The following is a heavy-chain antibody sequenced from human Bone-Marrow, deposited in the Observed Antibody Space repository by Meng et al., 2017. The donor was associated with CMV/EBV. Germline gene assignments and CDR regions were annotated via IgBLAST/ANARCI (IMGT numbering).Heavy chain of an antibody. CDR1: GYTFTDYY. Sequence: ASVKVSCKASGYTFTDYYMHWVRQAPGQGLEWMGWISPNSGNTNYAQKLQGRVTMTTDTSTSTAYMELRSLRSDDTAVYYCARLPGYCSSTSCYRYYYYYGMDVWGQGTTVTVSS. CDR3: ARLPGYCSSTSCYRYYYYYGMDV. J-gene: IGHJ6*02. V-gene: IGHV1-18*04. D-gene: IGHD2-2*01. CDR2: ISPNSGNT.